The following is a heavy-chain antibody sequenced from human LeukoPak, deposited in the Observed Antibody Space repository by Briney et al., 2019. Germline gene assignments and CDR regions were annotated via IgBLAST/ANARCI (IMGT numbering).Heavy chain of an antibody. CDR1: GGSISSSGFF. J-gene: IGHJ4*02. D-gene: IGHD6-19*01. CDR2: LFYSGNT. CDR3: ARLVAVAGVFDY. V-gene: IGHV4-39*02. Sequence: SETLSLTCTVSGGSISSSGFFWVWIRRPPGKGLEWIGSLFYSGNTYYNPSLKSRVTISVDTSQNHFSLKLSSVTAADTAVYYCARLVAVAGVFDYWGQGTLVTVSS.